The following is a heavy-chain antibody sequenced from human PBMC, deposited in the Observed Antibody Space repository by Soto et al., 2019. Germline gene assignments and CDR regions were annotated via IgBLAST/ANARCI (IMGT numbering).Heavy chain of an antibody. J-gene: IGHJ4*02. Sequence: QITLNESGPTVVNPTETLTLTCTFSGFSLTTSGVGVGWVRQSPGKAPEWLAFIYWDDDKRYSTSLKSRLTITNDTSKNQVVLTMANVDPADTATYYCAHRVLRAVFGLVTTTAIYFDFWGQGTPVVVSS. CDR2: IYWDDDK. D-gene: IGHD3-3*01. V-gene: IGHV2-5*02. CDR3: AHRVLRAVFGLVTTTAIYFDF. CDR1: GFSLTTSGVG.